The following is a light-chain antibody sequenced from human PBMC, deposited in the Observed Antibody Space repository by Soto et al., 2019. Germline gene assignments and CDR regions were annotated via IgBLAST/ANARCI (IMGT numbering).Light chain of an antibody. Sequence: DIQMTQSPSTLSASVGDRVTITCRASQSISSWLAWYQQKPGKAPKLLIYKASTLKSGVPSRFSGGGSGTEFTLTISSLQPDDFATYYCQQYDSYPLAFGGGTKVDIK. CDR1: QSISSW. CDR2: KAS. J-gene: IGKJ4*01. CDR3: QQYDSYPLA. V-gene: IGKV1-5*03.